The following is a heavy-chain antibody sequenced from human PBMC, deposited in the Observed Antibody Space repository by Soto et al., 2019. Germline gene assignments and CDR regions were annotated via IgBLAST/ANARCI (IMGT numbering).Heavy chain of an antibody. CDR3: ARSLTEGYCTITGCYTRPLYGMDV. CDR1: GYTFSGYY. V-gene: IGHV1-2*02. CDR2: INPNSGGT. Sequence: RASVKVSCKASGYTFSGYYIHWLRQAPGQGLEWMGWINPNSGGTNYAQKFQGRVTVTRDTPTSTAYMELSRLTSDDTAVYYCARSLTEGYCTITGCYTRPLYGMDVWGQGTPVTVYS. J-gene: IGHJ6*02. D-gene: IGHD2-2*02.